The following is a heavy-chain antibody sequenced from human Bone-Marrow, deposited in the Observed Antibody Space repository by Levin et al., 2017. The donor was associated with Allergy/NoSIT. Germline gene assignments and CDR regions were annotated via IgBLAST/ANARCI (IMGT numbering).Heavy chain of an antibody. CDR1: GFTFSSYS. CDR3: ARDRLDSSSSRLWWFDP. J-gene: IGHJ5*02. D-gene: IGHD6-6*01. V-gene: IGHV3-21*01. Sequence: LSLTCAASGFTFSSYSMNWVRQAPGKGLEWVSSINSNSGYIYYADSVKGRFTISRDNAKNSLYLQMNSLRAEDTAVYYCARDRLDSSSSRLWWFDPWGQGTLVTVSS. CDR2: INSNSGYI.